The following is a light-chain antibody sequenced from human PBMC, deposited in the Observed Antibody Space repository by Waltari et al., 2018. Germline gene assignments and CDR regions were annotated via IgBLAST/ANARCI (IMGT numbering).Light chain of an antibody. Sequence: QSALTQPPSAAGSPGQSVTLSCTGTSSDVGGYNYVSLYQHPPGKAPHLMIYEVSKRPSGVPDRFSGSKSGNTASLTVSGLQAEDEADYYCNSYAGDSNYVFGTGTKVTVL. CDR3: NSYAGDSNYV. CDR2: EVS. V-gene: IGLV2-8*01. J-gene: IGLJ1*01. CDR1: SSDVGGYNY.